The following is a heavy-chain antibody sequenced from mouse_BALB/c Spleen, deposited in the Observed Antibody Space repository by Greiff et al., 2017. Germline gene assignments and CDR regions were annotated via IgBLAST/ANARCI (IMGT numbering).Heavy chain of an antibody. CDR1: GYTFPDYA. Sequence: VQLQQSGAELVRPGVSVKISCKGSGYTFPDYAMHWVKQSHAKSLEWIGVISTYYGDASYNQKFKGKATMTVDKSSSTAYMELARLTSEDSAIYYCARGIYDGSRRDFDYWGQGTTRTVSS. V-gene: IGHV1S137*01. J-gene: IGHJ2*01. D-gene: IGHD2-3*01. CDR3: ARGIYDGSRRDFDY. CDR2: ISTYYGDA.